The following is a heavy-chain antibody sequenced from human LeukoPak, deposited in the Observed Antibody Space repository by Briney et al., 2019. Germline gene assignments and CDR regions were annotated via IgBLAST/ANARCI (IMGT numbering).Heavy chain of an antibody. CDR3: ARGGLYGYDVFDY. CDR1: GFTFSSCE. D-gene: IGHD5-12*01. CDR2: ISGSGRTM. J-gene: IGHJ4*02. V-gene: IGHV3-48*03. Sequence: PGGSLRLSCAASGFTFSSCEMNWVRQAPGKGLEWVSYISGSGRTMSYADSVKGRFTISRDNAKNSLYLQMNSLRVEDTAVYHCARGGLYGYDVFDYWGQGTLVTVSS.